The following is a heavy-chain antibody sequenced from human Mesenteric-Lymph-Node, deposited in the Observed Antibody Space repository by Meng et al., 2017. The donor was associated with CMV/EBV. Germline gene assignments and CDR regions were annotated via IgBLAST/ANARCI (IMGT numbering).Heavy chain of an antibody. D-gene: IGHD1-26*01. J-gene: IGHJ6*02. V-gene: IGHV3-30*02. Sequence: GESLKISCAASGFTFSSYGMHWVRQAPGKGLEWVAVIWYDGSNKYYADSVKGRFTISRDNSKNTLYLQMNSLRAEDTAVYYCAKVSGSYGDYYYGMDAWGQGTTVTVSS. CDR2: IWYDGSNK. CDR1: GFTFSSYG. CDR3: AKVSGSYGDYYYGMDA.